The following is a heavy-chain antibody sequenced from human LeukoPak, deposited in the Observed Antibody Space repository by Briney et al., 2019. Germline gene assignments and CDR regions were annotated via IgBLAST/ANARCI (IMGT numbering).Heavy chain of an antibody. CDR1: GGSISSYY. CDR3: SRDGYTIFGFDP. J-gene: IGHJ5*02. V-gene: IGHV4-4*07. D-gene: IGHD3-3*01. Sequence: PSETLSLTCTVSGGSISSYYWSWIRQPAGKGLERIGRIYTSGSTNYNPSLKSRVTMSVDTSKNQFSLKLSSVTTANTAVYYRSRDGYTIFGFDPWGQGTLVTVSS. CDR2: IYTSGST.